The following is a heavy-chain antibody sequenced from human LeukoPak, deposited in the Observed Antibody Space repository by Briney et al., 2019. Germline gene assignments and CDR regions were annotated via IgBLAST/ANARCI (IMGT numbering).Heavy chain of an antibody. Sequence: PGRSLRLSCAASGFTFSNYGMHWVRQAPGKGLEWVAVISYDGSNKFYADSVKGRFTISRDNSKNTLYLQMNSLRAEDTAVYYCARDPADYGDHGDYWGQGTLVTVSS. J-gene: IGHJ4*02. V-gene: IGHV3-30*03. CDR1: GFTFSNYG. D-gene: IGHD4-17*01. CDR2: ISYDGSNK. CDR3: ARDPADYGDHGDY.